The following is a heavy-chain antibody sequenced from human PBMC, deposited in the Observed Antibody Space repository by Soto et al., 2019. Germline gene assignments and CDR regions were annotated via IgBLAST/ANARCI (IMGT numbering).Heavy chain of an antibody. V-gene: IGHV3-23*01. J-gene: IGHJ5*02. CDR2: ISGSGGST. CDR3: AKDANYDFWSGPNWFDP. Sequence: EVQLLESGGGLVQPGGSLRLSCAASGFTFSSYAMSWVRQAPGKGLEWVSAISGSGGSTYYADSVKGRFTISRDNSKNTLYLQMNSLRAEDTAVYYCAKDANYDFWSGPNWFDPWGQGTLVTVSS. CDR1: GFTFSSYA. D-gene: IGHD3-3*01.